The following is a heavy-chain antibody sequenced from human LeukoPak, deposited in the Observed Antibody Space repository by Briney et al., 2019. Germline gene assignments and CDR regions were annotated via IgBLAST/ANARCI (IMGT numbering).Heavy chain of an antibody. J-gene: IGHJ4*02. Sequence: GGSLRLSCAASGFTFSNAWMSWVRQAPGKGLEWVGRIKSKTVGGTTDYAAPVKGRFTISREDSKNTLYLQMNSLKTEDTAVYYCTNIAAAGYNDYWGQGILVTVSS. CDR1: GFTFSNAW. V-gene: IGHV3-15*01. CDR2: IKSKTVGGTT. CDR3: TNIAAAGYNDY. D-gene: IGHD6-13*01.